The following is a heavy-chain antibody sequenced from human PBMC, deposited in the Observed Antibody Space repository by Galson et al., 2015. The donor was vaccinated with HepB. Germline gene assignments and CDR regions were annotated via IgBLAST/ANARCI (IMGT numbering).Heavy chain of an antibody. D-gene: IGHD3-10*01. CDR1: GGTFSSYA. J-gene: IGHJ4*02. CDR2: IIPILGIA. Sequence: SVKVSCKASGGTFSSYAISWVRQAPGQGLEWMGRIIPILGIANYAQKFQGRVTITADKSTSTAYMELSSLRSEDTAVYYCARDYQGPFIYGSGQGRYFDYWGQGALVTVSS. CDR3: ARDYQGPFIYGSGQGRYFDY. V-gene: IGHV1-69*04.